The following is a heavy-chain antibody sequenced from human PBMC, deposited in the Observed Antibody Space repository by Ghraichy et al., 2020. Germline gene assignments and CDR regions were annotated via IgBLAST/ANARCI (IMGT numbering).Heavy chain of an antibody. V-gene: IGHV1-2*02. J-gene: IGHJ6*02. CDR2: INPNSGGT. CDR3: ARPNKGITGNGMDV. CDR1: GYTFTGYY. D-gene: IGHD1-20*01. Sequence: ASVKVSCKASGYTFTGYYMHWVRQAPGQGLEWMGWINPNSGGTNYAQKFQGRVTMTRDTSISTAYMELSRLRSDDTAVYYCARPNKGITGNGMDVWGQGTTVTVSS.